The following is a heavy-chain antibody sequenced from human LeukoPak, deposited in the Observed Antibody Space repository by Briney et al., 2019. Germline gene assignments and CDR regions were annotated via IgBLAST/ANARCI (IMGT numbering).Heavy chain of an antibody. V-gene: IGHV3-74*01. J-gene: IGHJ6*03. D-gene: IGHD3-3*01. Sequence: GGSLRLFCAASGFTFSSYWMHWVRHAPGKGLVWVSRINSDGSSTNYADSVKGRFTISRDHSKNTLYLQMNSLRAEDTAVYYCAKVGYYDFWSGYDYYYYMDVWGKGTTVTVSS. CDR1: GFTFSSYW. CDR2: INSDGSST. CDR3: AKVGYYDFWSGYDYYYYMDV.